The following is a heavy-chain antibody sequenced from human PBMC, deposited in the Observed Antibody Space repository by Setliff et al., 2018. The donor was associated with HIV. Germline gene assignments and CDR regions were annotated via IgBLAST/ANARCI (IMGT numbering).Heavy chain of an antibody. D-gene: IGHD3-22*01. CDR2: ISAYNGNT. V-gene: IGHV1-18*01. CDR1: GGTFRTSV. CDR3: ARTYYYDSSGYRRPNWFDP. Sequence: ASVKVSCKTSGGTFRTSVISWVRQAPGQGLEWMGWISAYNGNTNYAQKLQGRVTMTTDTSTSTAYMELRSLRSDDTAVYYCARTYYYDSSGYRRPNWFDPWGQGTLVTVSS. J-gene: IGHJ5*02.